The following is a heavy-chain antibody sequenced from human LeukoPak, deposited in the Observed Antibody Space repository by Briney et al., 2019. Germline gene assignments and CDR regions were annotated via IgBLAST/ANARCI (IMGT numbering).Heavy chain of an antibody. D-gene: IGHD1-1*01. V-gene: IGHV4-39*01. Sequence: SSETLFLTCTVAGGSISSSSHSWGWIRQPPGKGLEWTGTIYYTGRTYYNPSLESRLTISVDTSKNQSSLKPTSVTAADTAIYYCAQSLGSGNWIGNWFDPWGQGTLVTVSS. J-gene: IGHJ5*02. CDR1: GGSISSSSHS. CDR2: IYYTGRT. CDR3: AQSLGSGNWIGNWFDP.